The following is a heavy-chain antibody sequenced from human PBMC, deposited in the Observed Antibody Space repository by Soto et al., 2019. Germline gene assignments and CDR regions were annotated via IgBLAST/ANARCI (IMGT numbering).Heavy chain of an antibody. D-gene: IGHD1-1*01. CDR3: ARDWKGVPLDY. Sequence: SETLSLTCTVSGGSISSSSYYWGWIRQPPGKGLEWIGSIYYSGSTYYNPSLKSRVTISVDTSKNQFSLKLSSVTAAVTAVYYCARDWKGVPLDYWGQGTLVTVSS. CDR2: IYYSGST. J-gene: IGHJ4*02. V-gene: IGHV4-39*07. CDR1: GGSISSSSYY.